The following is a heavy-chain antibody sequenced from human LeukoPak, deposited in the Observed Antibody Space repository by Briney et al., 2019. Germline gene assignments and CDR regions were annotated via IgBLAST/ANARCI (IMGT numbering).Heavy chain of an antibody. D-gene: IGHD1-14*01. CDR3: ARGGDRRGFDY. J-gene: IGHJ4*02. Sequence: PSQTLSLTCTVSGGSISDGGYYWSWIRQHPGKGLEWIGYIYDSGTTYYSPALQSRVTISVDKSDNKFPLKLRSLTAADTAVYYCARGGDRRGFDYWGQGTLVIVSS. CDR2: IYDSGTT. CDR1: GGSISDGGYY. V-gene: IGHV4-31*03.